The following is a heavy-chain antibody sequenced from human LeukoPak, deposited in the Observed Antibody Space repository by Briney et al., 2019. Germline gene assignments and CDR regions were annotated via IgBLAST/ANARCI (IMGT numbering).Heavy chain of an antibody. CDR3: ARGAVGATILDY. CDR1: GGSISSYY. J-gene: IGHJ4*02. CDR2: IYYSGST. D-gene: IGHD1-26*01. Sequence: SETLSLTRTVSGGSISSYYWSWIRQPPGKGLEWIGYIYYSGSTNYNPSLKSRVTISVDTSKNQFSLKLSSVTAADTAVYYCARGAVGATILDYWGQGTLVTVSS. V-gene: IGHV4-59*01.